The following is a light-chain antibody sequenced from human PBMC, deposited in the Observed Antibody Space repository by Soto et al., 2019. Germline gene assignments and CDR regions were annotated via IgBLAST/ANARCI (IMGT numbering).Light chain of an antibody. Sequence: QSVVTQPPSASATPGQSVTFSCSGSSSSIGSNVVNWYQQLPGTAPKLIIYDNDQRPSGVPDRFSGSKSGTSASLAISGLQSDDEADYYCAAWDDSLNGRCVFGGGTKLTVL. V-gene: IGLV1-44*01. J-gene: IGLJ3*02. CDR3: AAWDDSLNGRCV. CDR1: SSSIGSNV. CDR2: DND.